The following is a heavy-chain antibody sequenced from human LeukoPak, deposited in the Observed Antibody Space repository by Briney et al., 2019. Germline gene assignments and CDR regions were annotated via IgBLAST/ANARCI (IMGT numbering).Heavy chain of an antibody. V-gene: IGHV4-30-4*01. D-gene: IGHD3-10*01. J-gene: IGHJ5*02. CDR2: IYYSGST. CDR1: GGSISSGDYY. Sequence: PSQTLSLTCTVSGGSISSGDYYWSWIRQPPGKGLEWMGYIYYSGSTYYNPSLKSRVTISVDTSKNQFSLKLSSVTAADTAVYYCARVVFTMVRGIRDWFDPWGQGTLVTVSS. CDR3: ARVVFTMVRGIRDWFDP.